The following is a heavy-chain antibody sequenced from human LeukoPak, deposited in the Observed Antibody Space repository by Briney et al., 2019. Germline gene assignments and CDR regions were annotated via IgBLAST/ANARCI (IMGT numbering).Heavy chain of an antibody. D-gene: IGHD1-1*01. CDR3: GGSASSTGASGIDY. CDR2: ISSSSSYT. CDR1: GFTFSDYY. Sequence: GGSLRLSCAASGFTFSDYYMSWIRQAPGKGLEWVSYISSSSSYTNYADSVKGRFTISRDNAKNSLYLQMNSLRAEDTAVYYCGGSASSTGASGIDYWGQGTLVTVSS. J-gene: IGHJ4*02. V-gene: IGHV3-11*03.